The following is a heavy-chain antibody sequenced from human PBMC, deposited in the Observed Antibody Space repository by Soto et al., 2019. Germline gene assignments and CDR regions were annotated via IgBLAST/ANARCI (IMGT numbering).Heavy chain of an antibody. CDR3: AREEGLYYNDDTGYYFDS. Sequence: QVQLQESGPGLVRSSQTLSLTCIVSGASITSGDYYWSWIRQPPGKGLEWVGFIYHNGNTYYNPSPKSRLTMSVDTANNQFSLNLPSVTAADTAVYYCAREEGLYYNDDTGYYFDSWGQGALVTVSS. CDR1: GASITSGDYY. D-gene: IGHD3-22*01. V-gene: IGHV4-30-4*01. J-gene: IGHJ4*02. CDR2: IYHNGNT.